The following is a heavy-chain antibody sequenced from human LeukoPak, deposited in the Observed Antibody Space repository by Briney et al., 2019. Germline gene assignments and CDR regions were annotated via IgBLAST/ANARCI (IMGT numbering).Heavy chain of an antibody. D-gene: IGHD3-16*01. CDR1: GFTFSSYG. Sequence: GGSLRLSCAASGFTFSSYGMHWVRQAPGKGLEWVAFIRYDGSNKYYADSVKGRFTISRDNSKSTLYLQMNSLRAEDTAVYYCAKARGGGSPAYFDYWGQGTLVTVSS. V-gene: IGHV3-30*02. J-gene: IGHJ4*02. CDR2: IRYDGSNK. CDR3: AKARGGGSPAYFDY.